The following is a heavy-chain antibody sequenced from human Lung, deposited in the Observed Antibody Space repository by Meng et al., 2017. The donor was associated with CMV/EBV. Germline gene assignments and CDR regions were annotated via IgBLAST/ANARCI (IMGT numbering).Heavy chain of an antibody. Sequence: VSRPPTVNPPQTLPLTCTFSVFSLSPSGVGVGWIRQPPGKALECLAIIYGDDEKRYSPSLESRLTVTKDTSKNQVVLTMTNMVPVDTATYYCARAAARPSDWFDPWGQGTLVTVSS. J-gene: IGHJ5*02. V-gene: IGHV2-5*02. D-gene: IGHD6-6*01. CDR3: ARAAARPSDWFDP. CDR1: VFSLSPSGVG. CDR2: IYGDDEK.